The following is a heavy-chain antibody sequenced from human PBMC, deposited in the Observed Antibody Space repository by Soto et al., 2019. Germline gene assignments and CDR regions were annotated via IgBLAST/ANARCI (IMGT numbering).Heavy chain of an antibody. CDR3: ARAGGSSLYSWFDP. J-gene: IGHJ5*02. V-gene: IGHV3-33*01. Sequence: QVQLVESGGGVVQPGTSLRLSCAASGFIFSNHAIHWVRQAPGKGLEWVAIIWYDGSNEYYADSVKGRFTISIDTSKNTLYLQMNNLRDEDTARDDCARAGGSSLYSWFDPWGQGTLVTVSS. D-gene: IGHD6-13*01. CDR2: IWYDGSNE. CDR1: GFIFSNHA.